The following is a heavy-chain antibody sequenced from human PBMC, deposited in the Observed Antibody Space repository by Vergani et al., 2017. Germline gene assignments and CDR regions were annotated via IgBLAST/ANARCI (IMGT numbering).Heavy chain of an antibody. CDR1: EFTFSNYA. CDR3: AKQYFVSGNYLFDY. Sequence: EVQLLESGGGLVQPGGSLRLTCAASEFTFSNYAMNWVRQAPGKGLEWVSGMSGSGVSAYYTDSVKGRFTISRDNSKNMLFLQMNKLRTEDTAIYYCAKQYFVSGNYLFDYWGQGTLFTFSS. J-gene: IGHJ4*02. V-gene: IGHV3-23*01. CDR2: MSGSGVSA. D-gene: IGHD3-10*01.